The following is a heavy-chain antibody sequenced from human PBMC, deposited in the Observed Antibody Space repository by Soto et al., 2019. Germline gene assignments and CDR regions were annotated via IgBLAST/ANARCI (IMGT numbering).Heavy chain of an antibody. CDR2: ISWNSGSI. D-gene: IGHD6-13*01. CDR1: GFTFDDYA. J-gene: IGHJ4*02. Sequence: SLRLSCAASGFTFDDYAMHWVRQAPGKGLEWVSGISWNSGSIGYADSVKGRFTISRDNAKNSLYLQMNSLRAEDTALYYCAKDMSIAAAGIFDYWGQGTLVTVSS. CDR3: AKDMSIAAAGIFDY. V-gene: IGHV3-9*01.